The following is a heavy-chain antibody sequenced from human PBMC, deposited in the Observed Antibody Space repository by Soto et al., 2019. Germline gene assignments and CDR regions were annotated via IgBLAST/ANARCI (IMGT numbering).Heavy chain of an antibody. J-gene: IGHJ3*01. CDR2: INHSGST. CDR3: ARGPGARSFDL. CDR1: GGSFSGYY. V-gene: IGHV4-34*01. Sequence: QVQLQQWGAGLLKPSETLSLTCAVYGGSFSGYYWSWIRQPPGKGLEWIGEINHSGSTNYNPSLNSXXTXTXXTSKNQFSPKPSSVAAADTAVYYCARGPGARSFDLWGQGTMVTVSS. D-gene: IGHD1-26*01.